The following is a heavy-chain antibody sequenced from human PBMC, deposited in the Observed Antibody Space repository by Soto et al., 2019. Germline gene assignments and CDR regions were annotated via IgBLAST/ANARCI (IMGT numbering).Heavy chain of an antibody. D-gene: IGHD4-4*01. CDR1: GFTFGSYW. V-gene: IGHV3-74*01. CDR3: ARGPSSKMTTVTHLLMDV. CDR2: INSDGSST. J-gene: IGHJ6*03. Sequence: PGGSLRLSCAASGFTFGSYWMHWIRQAPGKGLVWVSRINSDGSSTSYADSVKGRFTISRDNAKNTLYLQMNSLRAEDTAVYYCARGPSSKMTTVTHLLMDVWGKGTTVTVSS.